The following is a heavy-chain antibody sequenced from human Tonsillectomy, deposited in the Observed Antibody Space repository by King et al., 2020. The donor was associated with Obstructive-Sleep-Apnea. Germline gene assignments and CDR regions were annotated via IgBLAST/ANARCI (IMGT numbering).Heavy chain of an antibody. CDR3: TTDGGEAAGTNY. CDR2: IKSKTDGGTT. CDR1: GFTFSNAW. J-gene: IGHJ4*02. D-gene: IGHD6-13*01. V-gene: IGHV3-15*05. Sequence: VQLVESGGGLVKPGGSLRLSCAASGFTFSNAWMSWVRQAPGKGLEWVGRIKSKTDGGTTDYAAPVKGRFTILRDDSKNTLYLQMNSLKTEDTAVYYCTTDGGEAAGTNYWGQGTLVTVSS.